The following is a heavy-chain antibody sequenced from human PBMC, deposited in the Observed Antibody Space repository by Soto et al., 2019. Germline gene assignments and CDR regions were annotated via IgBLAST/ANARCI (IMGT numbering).Heavy chain of an antibody. CDR2: INHSGST. D-gene: IGHD2-2*01. CDR1: GGSFSGYY. Sequence: QVQLQQWGAGLLKPSETLSLTCAVYGGSFSGYYWSWIRQPPGKGLEWIGEINHSGSTNFNPSLQSRVTTSVDTSKNQFPLKPSAVTAADTAVYYCARYRAPSHIVVVPAAMKNWFDPWGQGTLVTVSS. V-gene: IGHV4-34*01. CDR3: ARYRAPSHIVVVPAAMKNWFDP. J-gene: IGHJ5*02.